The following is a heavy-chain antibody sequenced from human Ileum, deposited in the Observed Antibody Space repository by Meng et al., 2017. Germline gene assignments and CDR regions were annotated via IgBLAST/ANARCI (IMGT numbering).Heavy chain of an antibody. D-gene: IGHD5/OR15-5a*01. CDR3: ATDQGHSYIVSAHYYYAMDV. CDR2: FDPEDGET. CDR1: GYTLTELS. J-gene: IGHJ6*02. Sequence: ASVKVSCKVSGYTLTELSIHWVRQAPGKGLEWMGGFDPEDGETIYTQKFQGRVTMTEDTSTDTAYMELSSLRSEDTAVYYCATDQGHSYIVSAHYYYAMDVWGQGNVVTVSS. V-gene: IGHV1-24*01.